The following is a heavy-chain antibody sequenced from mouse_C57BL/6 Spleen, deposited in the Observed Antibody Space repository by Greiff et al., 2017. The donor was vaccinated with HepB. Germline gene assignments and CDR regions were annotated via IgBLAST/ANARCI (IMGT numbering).Heavy chain of an antibody. D-gene: IGHD3-1*01. J-gene: IGHJ3*01. CDR3: AGHEDQRAGQTSWFGG. V-gene: IGHV1-62-2*01. CDR2: LYPGSGSI. CDR1: GYTFTEYT. Sequence: VKLMESGAELVKPGASVKLSCKASGYTFTEYTIHWVKQRSGQGLEWIGWLYPGSGSIKYNEKFKDKATLTADKSSSTVYMELSRLTSEDSAVDFCAGHEDQRAGQTSWFGGWGQGTLVTVSA.